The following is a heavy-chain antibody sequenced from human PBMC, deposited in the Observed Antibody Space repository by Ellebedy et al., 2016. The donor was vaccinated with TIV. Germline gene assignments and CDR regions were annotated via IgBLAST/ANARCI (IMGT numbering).Heavy chain of an antibody. J-gene: IGHJ6*02. V-gene: IGHV3-30*03. Sequence: GESLKISXAASGLIFSSYWMNWVRQAPGKGLGWVAVVSNDGSIKYYADSVKGRFTISRDNSKNTLYLQMNSLRPEDTAVYYCARGFVTTVNSMDVWGQGTMVTVSS. D-gene: IGHD4-17*01. CDR1: GLIFSSYW. CDR2: VSNDGSIK. CDR3: ARGFVTTVNSMDV.